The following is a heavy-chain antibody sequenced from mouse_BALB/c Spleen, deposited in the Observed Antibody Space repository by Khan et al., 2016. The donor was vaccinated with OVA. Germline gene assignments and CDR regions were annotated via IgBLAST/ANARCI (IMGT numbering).Heavy chain of an antibody. D-gene: IGHD2-14*01. Sequence: QVQLKESGPGLVAPSQSLSITCTVSGFSLSRYNIHWVRQPPGKGLEWLGMIWGGGGTDYNSTLKSRLNISKDNSKSTVFLKMNSLQTDDTAMYYCARAYYRYDGYYAMDYWGQGTSVTVSS. V-gene: IGHV2-6-4*01. J-gene: IGHJ4*01. CDR1: GFSLSRYN. CDR2: IWGGGGT. CDR3: ARAYYRYDGYYAMDY.